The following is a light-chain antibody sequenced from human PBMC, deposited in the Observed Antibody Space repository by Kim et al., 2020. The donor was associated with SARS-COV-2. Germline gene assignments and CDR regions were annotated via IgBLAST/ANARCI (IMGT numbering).Light chain of an antibody. CDR3: QQYGSFLIN. V-gene: IGKV3-20*01. J-gene: IGKJ5*01. CDR2: GAP. CDR1: QLLRRCY. Sequence: SAAESAAHARRASQLLRRCYFAWYQHNPGHAPRLLIYGAPSRATGRPVRFSGSGSGTDLTLTISRVEPEDFPVYYCQQYGSFLINIGQGTRLEIK.